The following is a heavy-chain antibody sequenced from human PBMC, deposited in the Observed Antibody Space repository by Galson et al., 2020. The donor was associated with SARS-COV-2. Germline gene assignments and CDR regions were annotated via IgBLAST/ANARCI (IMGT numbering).Heavy chain of an antibody. Sequence: HGGSLRLSCAASGFTFSNAWMSWVRQAPGKGLEWVGRIKSKTDAGTTDYAAPVQARFTISRDDSKNTLYLQMNSLKTEDTAVYYCTTDGGWIFGVVIIDGMDVWGQGTTVTVSS. CDR3: TTDGGWIFGVVIIDGMDV. J-gene: IGHJ6*02. V-gene: IGHV3-15*01. D-gene: IGHD3-3*01. CDR1: GFTFSNAW. CDR2: IKSKTDAGTT.